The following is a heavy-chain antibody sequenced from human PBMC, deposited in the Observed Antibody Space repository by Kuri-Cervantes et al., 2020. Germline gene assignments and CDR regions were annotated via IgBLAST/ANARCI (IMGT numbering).Heavy chain of an antibody. V-gene: IGHV1-69*04. Sequence: SVKVSCKASGGTFSSYTISWVRQAPGQGLEWMGRIIPILGIANYAQKFQGRVTMTRNTSISTAYMELSSLRSEDTAVYYCATESALTTLIRHPYYYYGMDVWGQGTTVTVSS. CDR2: IIPILGIA. D-gene: IGHD1-1*01. CDR1: GGTFSSYT. CDR3: ATESALTTLIRHPYYYYGMDV. J-gene: IGHJ6*02.